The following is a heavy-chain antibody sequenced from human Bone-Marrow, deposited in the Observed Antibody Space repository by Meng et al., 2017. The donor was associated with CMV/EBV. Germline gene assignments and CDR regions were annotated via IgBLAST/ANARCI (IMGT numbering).Heavy chain of an antibody. CDR2: MNPNSGNT. V-gene: IGHV1-8*03. J-gene: IGHJ6*02. CDR3: ARGRYCSSTSCYRYYYYGMDV. D-gene: IGHD2-2*02. CDR1: GYTYTSYD. Sequence: ASVKVSCKASGYTYTSYDINWVRQATGQGLEWMGWMNPNSGNTGYAQKFQGRVTITRNTPISTAYMELSSLRSEDTAVYDFARGRYCSSTSCYRYYYYGMDVWGQGTTVTVSS.